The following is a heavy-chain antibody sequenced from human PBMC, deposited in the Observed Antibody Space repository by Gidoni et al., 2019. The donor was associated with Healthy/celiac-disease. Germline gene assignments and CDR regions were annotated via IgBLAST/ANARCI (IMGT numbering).Heavy chain of an antibody. CDR1: GFTLSSYS. CDR2: ISSSSSYI. CDR3: ARAARDYGDSFDY. V-gene: IGHV3-21*01. Sequence: EVQLVESGGGLVKPGGSLRRSCAASGFTLSSYSMNWVRQAPGKGLEWVSSISSSSSYIYYADSVKGRFTISRDNAKNSLYLQMNSLRAEDTAVYYCARAARDYGDSFDYWGQGTLVTVSS. D-gene: IGHD4-17*01. J-gene: IGHJ4*02.